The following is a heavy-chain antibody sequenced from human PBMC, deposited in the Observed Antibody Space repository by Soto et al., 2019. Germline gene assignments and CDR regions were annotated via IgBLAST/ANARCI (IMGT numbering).Heavy chain of an antibody. Sequence: PWGTLSLTCAVSGGFVSSGCIYWSWLRQPPGKGLEWIGYIYDSGSIYYNSFLKSRVTISVDKSKNQLSLKLSSVTAADTAVYYCAREAVNSYGPGASDFWGQGTMVTVSS. CDR3: AREAVNSYGPGASDF. D-gene: IGHD5-18*01. V-gene: IGHV4-61*01. CDR1: GGFVSSGCIY. J-gene: IGHJ3*01. CDR2: IYDSGSI.